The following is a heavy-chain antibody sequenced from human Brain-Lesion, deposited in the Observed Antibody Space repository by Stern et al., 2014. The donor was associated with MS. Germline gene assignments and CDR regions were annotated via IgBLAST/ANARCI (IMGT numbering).Heavy chain of an antibody. V-gene: IGHV4-31*03. CDR2: IFNTVTT. D-gene: IGHD2-21*01. Sequence: VHLVESGPGLVKPSQTLSLTCTVSGGSISSGGHYWSWIRQHPGKGLEWIGYIFNTVTTYYNPSLKNRLTISLDTSKNQVSLKLSSVTAADTAVYYCARDGWGWRYGMDVWGQGTTVTVSS. CDR3: ARDGWGWRYGMDV. CDR1: GGSISSGGHY. J-gene: IGHJ6*02.